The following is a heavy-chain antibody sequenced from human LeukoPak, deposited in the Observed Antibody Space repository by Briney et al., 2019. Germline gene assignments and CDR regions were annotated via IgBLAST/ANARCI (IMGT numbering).Heavy chain of an antibody. V-gene: IGHV1-2*02. CDR2: INPNSGCT. J-gene: IGHJ4*02. Sequence: ASVKVSCKASRYTFTGHYMHWVRQAPGQGLEWMGWINPNSGCTNYAQKFRGRVTMTRDTSISTAYMELSRLRSDDTAVYYCARDSSPWELLRHFDYWGQGSLVTVSS. CDR1: RYTFTGHY. CDR3: ARDSSPWELLRHFDY. D-gene: IGHD1-26*01.